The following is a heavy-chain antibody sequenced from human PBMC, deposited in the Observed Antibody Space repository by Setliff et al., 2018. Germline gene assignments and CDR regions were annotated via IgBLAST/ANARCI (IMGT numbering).Heavy chain of an antibody. CDR1: GFSFSSYA. J-gene: IGHJ4*02. CDR2: IIGSGIST. CDR3: AGQGPIFGSGLIPGFDQ. V-gene: IGHV3-23*01. Sequence: GGSLRLSCAASGFSFSSYAMSWVRQAPGQGLEWVSSIIGSGISTYYADSVQGRFTTSRDNSKNTVSLQMSSLRAEDTAIYFCAGQGPIFGSGLIPGFDQWGQGTMVTVSS. D-gene: IGHD3-3*01.